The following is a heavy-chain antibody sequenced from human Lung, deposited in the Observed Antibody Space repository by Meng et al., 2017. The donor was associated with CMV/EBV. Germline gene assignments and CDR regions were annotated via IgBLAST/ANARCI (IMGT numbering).Heavy chain of an antibody. V-gene: IGHV1-18*01. CDR2: ISAENGNT. CDR1: GYTFGIFG. D-gene: IGHD4-17*01. J-gene: IGHJ4*02. Sequence: QVQLVQSGAELQKPGASVKVSCKASGYTFGIFGITWVRHAPGQGLEWVGWISAENGNTNYAQKFQGRVTLTTDTSTKTAYMDLRGLRSDDSAVYYCARAGAAVTTHFDFWGRGTLVTVSS. CDR3: ARAGAAVTTHFDF.